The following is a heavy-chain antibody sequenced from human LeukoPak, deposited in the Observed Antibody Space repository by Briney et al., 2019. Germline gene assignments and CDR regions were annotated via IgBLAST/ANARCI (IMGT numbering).Heavy chain of an antibody. V-gene: IGHV3-73*01. D-gene: IGHD1-26*01. CDR2: IRTKVNSYAT. CDR1: GFTFSGST. J-gene: IGHJ4*02. CDR3: TRSAGGTFDY. Sequence: PGGSLTLSCAASGFTFSGSTMHWVRQASGKGLEWVGRIRTKVNSYATAYAASVKGRFTISRDDSKNTAYLQMNSLKTEDTAVYYCTRSAGGTFDYRGQGTLVTVSS.